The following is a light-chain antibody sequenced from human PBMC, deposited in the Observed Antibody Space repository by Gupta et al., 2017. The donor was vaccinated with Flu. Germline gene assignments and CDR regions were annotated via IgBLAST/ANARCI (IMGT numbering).Light chain of an antibody. CDR1: RSVSDY. Sequence: EIILTQSPATLSLSPGERPTLSCRSRRSVSDYLAWYQQRPGQAPRRLVYDASNRDTGVTARFSGSGCGKDVTLTISGREQEDFAVYYCQQRGNWPPWAFGPGTKVEI. CDR2: DAS. J-gene: IGKJ1*01. CDR3: QQRGNWPPWA. V-gene: IGKV3-11*01.